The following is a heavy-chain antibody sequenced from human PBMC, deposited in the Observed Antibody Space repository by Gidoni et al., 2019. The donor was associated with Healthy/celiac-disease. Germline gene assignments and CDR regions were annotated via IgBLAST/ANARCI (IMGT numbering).Heavy chain of an antibody. D-gene: IGHD3-22*01. Sequence: EVQLVEAGGGLVQPGGSLRRSCAAAGCTCSSYEMNWVRQAPGKGLGCVSYISSSGSTIYYAASVKGRFTISRDNAKNSLYLQMNSLRAEDTAVYYCARDSPYYYDSSGSYWGQGTLVTVSS. CDR3: ARDSPYYYDSSGSY. V-gene: IGHV3-48*03. CDR2: ISSSGSTI. CDR1: GCTCSSYE. J-gene: IGHJ4*02.